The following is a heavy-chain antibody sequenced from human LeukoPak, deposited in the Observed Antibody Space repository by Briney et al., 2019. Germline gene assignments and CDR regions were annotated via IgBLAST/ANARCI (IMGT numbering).Heavy chain of an antibody. Sequence: SETLSLTCAVYDGSFSGYYWSWIRQSPGKGLEWIGEISHSGSTNYNPSLKTRVTISVDTSKNQFSLRLNSVTAADTAVYYCARHGFRSGSYYFDYWGQGTLVTVSS. CDR3: ARHGFRSGSYYFDY. D-gene: IGHD1-26*01. CDR1: DGSFSGYY. J-gene: IGHJ4*02. V-gene: IGHV4-34*01. CDR2: ISHSGST.